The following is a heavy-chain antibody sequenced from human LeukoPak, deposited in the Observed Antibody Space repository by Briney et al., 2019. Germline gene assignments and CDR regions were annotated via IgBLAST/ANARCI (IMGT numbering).Heavy chain of an antibody. CDR2: INPNSGGT. Sequence: ASVKVSCKASGYTFTSYGISWVRQAPGQGLEWMGWINPNSGGTNYAQKFQGRVTMTRDTSISTAYMELSRLRSDDTAVYYCARGYSSSSYYYYYMDVWGKGTTVTVSS. CDR3: ARGYSSSSYYYYYMDV. D-gene: IGHD6-6*01. J-gene: IGHJ6*03. CDR1: GYTFTSYG. V-gene: IGHV1-2*02.